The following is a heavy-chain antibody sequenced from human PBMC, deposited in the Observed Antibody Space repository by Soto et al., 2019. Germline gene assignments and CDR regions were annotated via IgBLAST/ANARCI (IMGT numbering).Heavy chain of an antibody. V-gene: IGHV1-58*01. CDR3: ATDMVAAM. D-gene: IGHD5-12*01. Sequence: SVKVSCKASGFTFTTSAVQWVRQARGQRLEWIGWIVVGSGNTYFAQKFQERVTITRDMSTSTVYMELRNLRSEDTAVFYCATDMVAAMWGQGTLLTVSS. J-gene: IGHJ4*02. CDR2: IVVGSGNT. CDR1: GFTFTTSA.